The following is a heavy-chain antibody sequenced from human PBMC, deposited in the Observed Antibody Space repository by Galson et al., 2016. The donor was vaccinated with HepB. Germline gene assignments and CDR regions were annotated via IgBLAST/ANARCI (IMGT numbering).Heavy chain of an antibody. CDR1: GGSLNGGGYY. Sequence: TLSLTCSVSGGSLNGGGYYWTWIRHRPGRGLEWIGYIYSSGSTSYNPSLESRINMSIDTSRGQFSLSLSSVTVADTAIYHCARGEFGMGVDPWGPGTLVTVSS. CDR3: ARGEFGMGVDP. D-gene: IGHD3-16*01. V-gene: IGHV4-31*03. J-gene: IGHJ5*02. CDR2: IYSSGST.